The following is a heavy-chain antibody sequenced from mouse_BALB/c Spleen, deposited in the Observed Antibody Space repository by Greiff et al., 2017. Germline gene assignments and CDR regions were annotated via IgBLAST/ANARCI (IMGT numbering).Heavy chain of an antibody. CDR3: ARPLYDYDSWFAY. Sequence: DVMLVESGGDLVKPGGSLKLSCAASGFTFSSYGMSWVRQTPDKRLEWVATISSGGSYTYYPDSVKGRFTISRDNAKNTLYLQMSSLKSEDTAMYYCARPLYDYDSWFAYWGQGTLVTVSA. CDR2: ISSGGSYT. D-gene: IGHD2-4*01. J-gene: IGHJ3*01. V-gene: IGHV5-6*02. CDR1: GFTFSSYG.